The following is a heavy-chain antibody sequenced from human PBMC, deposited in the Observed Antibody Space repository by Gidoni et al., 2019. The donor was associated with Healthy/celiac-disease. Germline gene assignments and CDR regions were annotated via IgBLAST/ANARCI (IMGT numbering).Heavy chain of an antibody. CDR2: ISYDGSNK. D-gene: IGHD2-2*01. Sequence: QVQLVESGGGVVQPGRSLRHSCAASGVTFSSYAMPWVRQAPGKGLEWVAVISYDGSNKYYADSVKGRFTISRDNSKNTLYLQMNSLRAEDTAVYYCAREVPAAVSSSSSSDPWGQGTLVTVSS. CDR1: GVTFSSYA. J-gene: IGHJ5*02. V-gene: IGHV3-30-3*01. CDR3: AREVPAAVSSSSSSDP.